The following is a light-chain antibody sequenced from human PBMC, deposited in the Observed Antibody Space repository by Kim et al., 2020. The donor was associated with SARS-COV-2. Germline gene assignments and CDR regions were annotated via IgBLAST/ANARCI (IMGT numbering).Light chain of an antibody. V-gene: IGLV3-1*01. CDR3: QAWESSNGV. J-gene: IGLJ2*01. Sequence: SYELTQPPSVSVSPGQTASITCSGDKLGDKYACWYQQKPGQSPVLVIYQDSKRPSGIPERFSGSNSGKTATLTISGTQAMDEADYYCQAWESSNGVFGGG. CDR1: KLGDKY. CDR2: QDS.